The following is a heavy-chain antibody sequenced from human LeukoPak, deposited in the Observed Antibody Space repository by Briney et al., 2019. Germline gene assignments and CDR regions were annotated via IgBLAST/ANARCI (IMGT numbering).Heavy chain of an antibody. CDR3: VRSLGNRKLDY. V-gene: IGHV4-34*01. D-gene: IGHD7-27*01. J-gene: IGHJ4*02. CDR1: GGSFSGYY. Sequence: SETLSLTCAVYGGSFSGYYWSWIRQPPGKGLEWIGEINHSGSTNYNPSLKSRVTISVDTSKNQFSPKLSSVTAADTAVYYCVRSLGNRKLDYWGQGTLVTVSS. CDR2: INHSGST.